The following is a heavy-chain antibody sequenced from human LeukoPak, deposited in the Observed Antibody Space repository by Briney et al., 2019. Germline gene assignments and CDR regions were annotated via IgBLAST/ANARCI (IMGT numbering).Heavy chain of an antibody. J-gene: IGHJ4*02. CDR3: TRGYSGYGNFDC. CDR2: ISGDGSTT. V-gene: IGHV3-74*01. CDR1: GFTSNYW. Sequence: GGTLRLSCAAIGFTSNYWMHWFRQAPGKGLMWVSRISGDGSTTFYADSVKGRFTISRDNSKNTLCLQMNSLRAEDTAVYYCTRGYSGYGNFDCWGQGTLVTVSS. D-gene: IGHD5-12*01.